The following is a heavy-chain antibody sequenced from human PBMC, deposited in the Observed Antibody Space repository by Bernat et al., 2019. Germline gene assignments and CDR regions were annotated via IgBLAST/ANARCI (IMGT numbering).Heavy chain of an antibody. Sequence: EVQLLESGGGLVQPGGSLRLSCAASGFTFSRSAMSWVRQAPGKGLEWVSPISGSGGSTYYADSVKGRFTISRDNSKNTLYLQMNSLRAEDTAVYYCAKDTADFLCGYAVDVWGQGTLVTVSS. V-gene: IGHV3-23*01. CDR2: ISGSGGST. D-gene: IGHD3-3*01. CDR1: GFTFSRSA. CDR3: AKDTADFLCGYAVDV. J-gene: IGHJ4*02.